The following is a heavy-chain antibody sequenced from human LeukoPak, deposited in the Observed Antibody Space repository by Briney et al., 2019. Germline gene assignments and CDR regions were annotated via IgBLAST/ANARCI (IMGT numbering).Heavy chain of an antibody. CDR2: INPNSGAT. CDR1: GYTFTIYY. V-gene: IGHV1-2*02. Sequence: ASVKVSCRASGYTFTIYYMHWVRQAPGQGLEWMGWINPNSGATSYAQRFQGRVTMTRDTSISTAYMELSGLTSDDAAVYYCARNPPYCTSTSCYNDYWGQGTLVTVSS. J-gene: IGHJ4*02. CDR3: ARNPPYCTSTSCYNDY. D-gene: IGHD2-2*02.